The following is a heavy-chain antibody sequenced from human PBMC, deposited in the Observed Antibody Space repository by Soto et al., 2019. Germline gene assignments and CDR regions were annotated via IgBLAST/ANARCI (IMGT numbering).Heavy chain of an antibody. J-gene: IGHJ4*02. V-gene: IGHV4-34*01. CDR3: ARVAGSYYYFDY. Sequence: SETLSLTCAVYGGSFSGYYWSWIRHPPGKGLEWIGEINHSGSTNYNPSLKSRVTISVDTSKNQFSLKLSSVTAADTAVYYCARVAGSYYYFDYWGQGTLVTVSS. CDR1: GGSFSGYY. D-gene: IGHD1-26*01. CDR2: INHSGST.